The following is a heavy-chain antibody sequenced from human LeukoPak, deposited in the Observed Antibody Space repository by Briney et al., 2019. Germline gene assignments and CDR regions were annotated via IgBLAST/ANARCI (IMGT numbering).Heavy chain of an antibody. J-gene: IGHJ3*02. Sequence: SVKVSCKASGGTFSSYAISWVRQAPGQGLEWMGGIIPIFGTANYAQKFQGRVTITADESTSTAHMELSSLRSEDTAVYYCARTSGYSYGQDAFDIWGQGTMVTVSS. D-gene: IGHD5-18*01. CDR1: GGTFSSYA. CDR2: IIPIFGTA. V-gene: IGHV1-69*13. CDR3: ARTSGYSYGQDAFDI.